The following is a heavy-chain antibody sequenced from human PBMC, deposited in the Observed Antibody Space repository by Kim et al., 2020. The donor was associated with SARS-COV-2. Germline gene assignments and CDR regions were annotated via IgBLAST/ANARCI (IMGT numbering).Heavy chain of an antibody. CDR1: GGSISSSSYY. J-gene: IGHJ2*01. V-gene: IGHV4-39*01. CDR2: SYYSGGT. Sequence: SETLSLTCTVSGGSISSSSYYWGWIRQPPGKGREGIGSSYYSGGTYYNPSLKSRVTISVDTSKNQFSLKLSSVTAADTAVYYCARRVVIHWYFDLWGRGTLVTVSS. CDR3: ARRVVIHWYFDL. D-gene: IGHD3-22*01.